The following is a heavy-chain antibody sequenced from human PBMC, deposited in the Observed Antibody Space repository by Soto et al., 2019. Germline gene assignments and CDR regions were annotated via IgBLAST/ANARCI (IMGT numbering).Heavy chain of an antibody. CDR3: ARDRKGYYGSGSYFENDYYYYYMDV. CDR2: IIPILGIA. V-gene: IGHV1-69*04. CDR1: GGTFSSYT. D-gene: IGHD3-10*01. J-gene: IGHJ6*03. Sequence: EASVKVSCKASGGTFSSYTISWVRQAPGQGLEWMGRIIPILGIANYAQKFQGRVTITADKSTSTAYMELSSLRSEDTAVYYCARDRKGYYGSGSYFENDYYYYYMDVWGKGTTVTVSS.